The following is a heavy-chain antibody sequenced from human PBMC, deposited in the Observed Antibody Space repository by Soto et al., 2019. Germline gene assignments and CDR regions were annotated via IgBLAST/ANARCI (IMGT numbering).Heavy chain of an antibody. Sequence: QVQLQESGPGLVKPSETLSLTCTVSDGSIGSYYWSWIRQPPGKGLEWIGYVSHSGSTNYNPSLKSRVTISLDTSKNQFSLRLSSVTAADTAVYYCAREGTTVDSYYYSGLDVWGQGTTVTVSS. D-gene: IGHD1-1*01. CDR2: VSHSGST. V-gene: IGHV4-59*01. J-gene: IGHJ6*02. CDR3: AREGTTVDSYYYSGLDV. CDR1: DGSIGSYY.